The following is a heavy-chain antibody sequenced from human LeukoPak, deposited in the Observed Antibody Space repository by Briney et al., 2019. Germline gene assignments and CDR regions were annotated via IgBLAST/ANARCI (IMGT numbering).Heavy chain of an antibody. CDR2: ISGSGGST. Sequence: PGGSLRLSCAASGFTFSSYSMNWVRQAPGKGLEWVSGISGSGGSTYYADSVKGRFTISRDNSKNTLYLQMNSLRAEDTAAYYCSKVTYYDSRGYHEYWGQGTLVTVSS. V-gene: IGHV3-23*01. D-gene: IGHD3-22*01. J-gene: IGHJ4*02. CDR3: SKVTYYDSRGYHEY. CDR1: GFTFSSYS.